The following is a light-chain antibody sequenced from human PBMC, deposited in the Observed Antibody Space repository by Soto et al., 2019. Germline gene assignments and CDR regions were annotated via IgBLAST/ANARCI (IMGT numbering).Light chain of an antibody. V-gene: IGKV1-39*01. Sequence: EIQMTQSPSYLSVSVGDRVTITCRASQSISSYLNWYQQKPGKAPKLLIYAASSLQSGVPSRFSGSGSGTDFTLTISSLQPEDFATYYCQQSYSTPPWTFGQGTKVEIK. J-gene: IGKJ1*01. CDR1: QSISSY. CDR3: QQSYSTPPWT. CDR2: AAS.